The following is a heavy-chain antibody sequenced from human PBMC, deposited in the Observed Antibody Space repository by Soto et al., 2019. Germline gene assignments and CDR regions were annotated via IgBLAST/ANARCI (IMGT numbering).Heavy chain of an antibody. Sequence: PSETLSLTCTVSGGSISSSSYYWGWIRQPPGKGLEWIGSIFYSGSTYYNPSLKSRVTISVDTSKNQFSLKLSSVTAADTAVYYCARLRYLGRTVAYGSRSYPYYFGYWGHGTLVTVSS. CDR1: GGSISSSSYY. D-gene: IGHD3-10*01. CDR2: IFYSGST. J-gene: IGHJ4*01. V-gene: IGHV4-39*01. CDR3: ARLRYLGRTVAYGSRSYPYYFGY.